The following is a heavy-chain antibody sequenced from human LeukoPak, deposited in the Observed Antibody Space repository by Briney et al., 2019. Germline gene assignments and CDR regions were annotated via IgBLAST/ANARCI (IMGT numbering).Heavy chain of an antibody. CDR1: GFTFSRYA. J-gene: IGHJ1*01. Sequence: GGSLRLSCSASGFTFSRYAMRWVCQAPGKGLVYVSAISSNGGSTYYADSVKGRFTISRDNSKNTLYLQMNGLRAEDTAVYYCARDTSGPLYWGQGTPITVSS. CDR3: ARDTSGPLY. CDR2: ISSNGGST. D-gene: IGHD6-19*01. V-gene: IGHV3-64*04.